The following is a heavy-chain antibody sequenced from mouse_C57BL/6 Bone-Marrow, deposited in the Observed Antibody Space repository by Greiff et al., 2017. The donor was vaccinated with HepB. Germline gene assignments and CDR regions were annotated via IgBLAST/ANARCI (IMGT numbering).Heavy chain of an antibody. D-gene: IGHD1-1*01. J-gene: IGHJ4*01. CDR2: ISSGGSYT. CDR3: ARQGRYYYGSSYVKYYYAMDY. CDR1: GFTFSSYG. Sequence: EVQLVESGGDLVKPGGSLKLSCAASGFTFSSYGMSWVRQNPDKRLEWVATISSGGSYTYYPDSVKGRFTISRDNAKNTLYLQMSSLKSEDTAMYYCARQGRYYYGSSYVKYYYAMDYWGQGTSVTVSS. V-gene: IGHV5-6*01.